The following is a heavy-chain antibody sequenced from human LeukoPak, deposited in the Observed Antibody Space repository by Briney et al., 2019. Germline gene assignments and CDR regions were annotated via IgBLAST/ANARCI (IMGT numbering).Heavy chain of an antibody. D-gene: IGHD3-22*01. J-gene: IGHJ3*02. CDR3: ARERTDYYDSSGYSPDAFDI. CDR1: GFTFSSYS. Sequence: GGSLRLSCAASGFTFSSYSMSWVRQAPGKGLEWVSVIYSGGSTYYADSVKGRFTISRDNSKNTLYLQMNSLRAEDTAVYYCARERTDYYDSSGYSPDAFDIWGQGTMVTISS. V-gene: IGHV3-53*01. CDR2: IYSGGST.